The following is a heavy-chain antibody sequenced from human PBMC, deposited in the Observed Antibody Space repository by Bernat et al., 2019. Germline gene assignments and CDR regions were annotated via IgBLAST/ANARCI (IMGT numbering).Heavy chain of an antibody. D-gene: IGHD3-3*01. CDR1: GITLSGSA. J-gene: IGHJ3*02. V-gene: IGHV3-73*02. CDR3: TRQLLRLYDAFDI. Sequence: EVQLVESGGGLVQPGGSLKLSCAASGITLSGSAMHWVRQASGKGLEWVCRIRSKANSYTTAYAAPVKGRFIISRDDSKNTAYLQMNGLKTEDTAVYYCTRQLLRLYDAFDIWGQGTMVTVSS. CDR2: IRSKANSYTT.